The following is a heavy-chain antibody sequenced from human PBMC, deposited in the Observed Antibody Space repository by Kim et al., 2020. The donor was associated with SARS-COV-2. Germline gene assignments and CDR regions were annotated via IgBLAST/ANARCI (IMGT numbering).Heavy chain of an antibody. Sequence: GGSLRLSCAASGFTFSSYGMHWVRQAPGKGLERVAVISFDGSNKYYADSVKGRFTITRDNSKNTLYLQMNSLRAEDTAVYYCARGLDSSGYWIDYWGQGTLVTVSS. CDR3: ARGLDSSGYWIDY. CDR1: GFTFSSYG. V-gene: IGHV3-33*05. D-gene: IGHD3-22*01. CDR2: ISFDGSNK. J-gene: IGHJ4*02.